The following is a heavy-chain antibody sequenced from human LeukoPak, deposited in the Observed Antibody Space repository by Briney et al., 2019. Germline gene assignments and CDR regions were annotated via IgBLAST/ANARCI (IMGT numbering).Heavy chain of an antibody. CDR2: INPNTGGS. CDR3: ARAGFCSGGICPDYFDY. V-gene: IGHV1-2*02. CDR1: SYTLTGHY. Sequence: ASDQLTCKASSYTLTGHYIHCVQQAPGQALDWIAWINPNTGGSTFAQKFRGRVTMTRDTSISTAYMELSSLTSDDSSVYFCARAGFCSGGICPDYFDYWGQGTLVTVSS. J-gene: IGHJ4*02. D-gene: IGHD2-15*01.